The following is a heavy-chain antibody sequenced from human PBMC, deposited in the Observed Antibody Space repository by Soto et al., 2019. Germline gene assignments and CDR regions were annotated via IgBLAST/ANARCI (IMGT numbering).Heavy chain of an antibody. D-gene: IGHD2-2*01. CDR1: SGSISSSNW. V-gene: IGHV4-4*02. CDR3: ARESLPFYCSSTSCSEARDAFDI. CDR2: IYHSGST. Sequence: QVQLQESGPGLVKPSGTLSLTCAVSSGSISSSNWWSWVRQPPGKGLEWIGEIYHSGSTNYNPSLKSRVTIAADNSKNQFSLKLSSVTAADTAVYYCARESLPFYCSSTSCSEARDAFDIWGQGTMVTVSS. J-gene: IGHJ3*02.